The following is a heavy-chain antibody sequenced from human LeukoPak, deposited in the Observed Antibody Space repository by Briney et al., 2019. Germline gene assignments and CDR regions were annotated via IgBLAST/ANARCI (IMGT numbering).Heavy chain of an antibody. CDR2: INPNSGGT. Sequence: ASVKVSCKASGYTFTGYYMHWVRQAPGQGLEWMGRINPNSGGTNYAQKFQGRVTMTRDTSISTAYMELSRLRSDDAAVYYCARVAAHIVVVPAASDAFDIWGQGTMVTVSS. CDR1: GYTFTGYY. J-gene: IGHJ3*02. D-gene: IGHD2-2*01. CDR3: ARVAAHIVVVPAASDAFDI. V-gene: IGHV1-2*06.